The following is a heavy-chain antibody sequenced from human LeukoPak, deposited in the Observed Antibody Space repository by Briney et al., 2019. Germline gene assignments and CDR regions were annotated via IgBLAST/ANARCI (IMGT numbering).Heavy chain of an antibody. CDR1: GGSISSISSNNYH. Sequence: SETLSLTCIVSGGSISSISSNNYHWGWIRQPPGKGLEWIGSIYYSGSTYYNPSLKSRVTISVDTSKNQFSLKLSSVTAADTAVYYCGRAQQGAAGGRYYYHGVDVWGQGTTVTVSS. D-gene: IGHD6-13*01. V-gene: IGHV4-39*07. CDR3: GRAQQGAAGGRYYYHGVDV. CDR2: IYYSGST. J-gene: IGHJ6*02.